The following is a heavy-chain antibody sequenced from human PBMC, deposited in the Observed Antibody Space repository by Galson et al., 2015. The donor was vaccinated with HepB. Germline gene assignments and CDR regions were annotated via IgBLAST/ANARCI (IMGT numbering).Heavy chain of an antibody. CDR1: GFTFSSYG. Sequence: SLRLSCAASGFTFSSYGMHWVRQAPGKGLEWVAVISYDGSNKYYADSVKGRFTISRDNSKNTLYLQMNSLRAEDTAVYYCAKGEMATIETYGAVPIQPAIDYWGQGTLVTVSS. J-gene: IGHJ4*02. CDR3: AKGEMATIETYGAVPIQPAIDY. D-gene: IGHD5-24*01. V-gene: IGHV3-30*18. CDR2: ISYDGSNK.